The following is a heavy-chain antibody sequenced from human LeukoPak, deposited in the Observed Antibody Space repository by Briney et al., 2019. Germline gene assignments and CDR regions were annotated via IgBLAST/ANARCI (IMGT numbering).Heavy chain of an antibody. D-gene: IGHD6-19*01. CDR2: IYPGDSDI. Sequence: GESLKISCKGSGYSFTSYWIGWVRQMPGKGPEWMGIIYPGDSDIRYSPSFQGQVTISADKSISTAYLQWSSLKASDTAMYYCARSHTTGWFPSDYWGQGTLVTVSS. CDR1: GYSFTSYW. CDR3: ARSHTTGWFPSDY. V-gene: IGHV5-51*01. J-gene: IGHJ4*02.